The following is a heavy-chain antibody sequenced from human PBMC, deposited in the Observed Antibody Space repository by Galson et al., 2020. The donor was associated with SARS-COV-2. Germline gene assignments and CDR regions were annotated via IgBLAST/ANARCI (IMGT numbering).Heavy chain of an antibody. Sequence: GGSLRLSCAASGFTFSSYGMHWVRQAPGKGLEWVAVISYDGSNKYYADSVKGRFTISRDNSKNTLYLQMNSLRAEDTAVYYCARKEESYLDYWGQGTLVTVAS. CDR1: GFTFSSYG. J-gene: IGHJ4*02. CDR2: ISYDGSNK. CDR3: ARKEESYLDY. V-gene: IGHV3-30*03.